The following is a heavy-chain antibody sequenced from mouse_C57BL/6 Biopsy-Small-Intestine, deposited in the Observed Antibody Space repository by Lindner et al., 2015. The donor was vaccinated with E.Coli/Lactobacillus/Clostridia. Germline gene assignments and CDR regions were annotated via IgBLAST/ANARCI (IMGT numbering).Heavy chain of an antibody. CDR3: ARDRGYSYGGFDY. Sequence: SVKVSCKASGYTFTDYYLHWVRQAPGQGLEWMAWINPNSGVTNYAQKFQGWVTMTRDTSISTAYMELSRLRSDDTAVYYCARDRGYSYGGFDYWGQGTLVTVSS. V-gene: IGHV1-84*02. D-gene: IGHD1-1*02. CDR2: INPNSGVT. J-gene: IGHJ4*01. CDR1: GYTFTDYY.